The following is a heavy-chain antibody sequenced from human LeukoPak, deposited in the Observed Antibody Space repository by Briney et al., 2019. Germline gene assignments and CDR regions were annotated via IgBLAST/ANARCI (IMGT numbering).Heavy chain of an antibody. Sequence: SETLSLTCTVSGGSISSGDYYWSWIRQPPGKGLEWIGYIYYSGSTYYNPSLKSRVTISVDTSKNQFSLKLSSVTAADTAVYYCARVVVPAIYYMDVWGQGTTVTVSS. CDR1: GGSISSGDYY. CDR2: IYYSGST. CDR3: ARVVVPAIYYMDV. D-gene: IGHD2-2*01. V-gene: IGHV4-30-4*08. J-gene: IGHJ6*03.